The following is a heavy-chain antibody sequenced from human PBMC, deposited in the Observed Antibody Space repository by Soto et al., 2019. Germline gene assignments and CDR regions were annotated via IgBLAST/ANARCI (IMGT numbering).Heavy chain of an antibody. CDR3: ARMNQHAPKRNGFDI. J-gene: IGHJ3*02. V-gene: IGHV4-59*11. Sequence: VFYCTIDNLGLSRIIQTTRKGLQWIGYIHYSGSANYNPSLKTRVTMSVDTSKTQFSLSLTSVTAADTAVYYCARMNQHAPKRNGFDISGQAT. CDR1: YCTIDNLG. CDR2: IHYSGSA. D-gene: IGHD2-2*01.